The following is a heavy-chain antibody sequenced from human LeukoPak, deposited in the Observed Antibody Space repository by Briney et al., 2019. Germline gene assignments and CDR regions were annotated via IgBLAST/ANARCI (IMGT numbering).Heavy chain of an antibody. CDR2: IRSSGSTI. CDR3: ARRGGYSSGYYSQAFDI. CDR1: GFTFSDYY. D-gene: IGHD3-22*01. Sequence: PGGSLRLSCAASGFTFSDYYMSWLRQAPGKGLEWVSYIRSSGSTIYYADSVKGRFTISRDHAKNSLYLQMNSLRAEDTAVYYSARRGGYSSGYYSQAFDIWRQGTMVSVSS. J-gene: IGHJ3*02. V-gene: IGHV3-11*01.